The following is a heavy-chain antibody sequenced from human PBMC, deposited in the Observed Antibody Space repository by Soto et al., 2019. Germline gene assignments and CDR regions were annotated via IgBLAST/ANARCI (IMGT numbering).Heavy chain of an antibody. Sequence: ASVKVSCKASGGTFSSYAISWVRQAPGQGLEWMGGIIPIFGTANYAQKFQGRVTITADESTSTAYMELSSLRSEDTAVYYCARGAQYYYGSGSYYRNWFDPWGQGTLVTVSS. D-gene: IGHD3-10*01. J-gene: IGHJ5*02. CDR1: GGTFSSYA. CDR2: IIPIFGTA. V-gene: IGHV1-69*13. CDR3: ARGAQYYYGSGSYYRNWFDP.